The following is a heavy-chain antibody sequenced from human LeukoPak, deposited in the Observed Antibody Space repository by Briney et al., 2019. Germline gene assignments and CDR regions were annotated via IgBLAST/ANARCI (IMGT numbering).Heavy chain of an antibody. V-gene: IGHV3-30*02. J-gene: IGHJ4*02. CDR2: IRYDGSNK. Sequence: PTGGSLRLSCAASGFTFSSYGMHWVRQAPGKGLEWVAFIRYDGSNKYYADSVKGRFTISRDNSKNTLYLQMNSLRAEDTAVYYCAKDPSGDCSSTSCYTTPYFDYWGQGTLVTVSS. CDR3: AKDPSGDCSSTSCYTTPYFDY. D-gene: IGHD2-2*02. CDR1: GFTFSSYG.